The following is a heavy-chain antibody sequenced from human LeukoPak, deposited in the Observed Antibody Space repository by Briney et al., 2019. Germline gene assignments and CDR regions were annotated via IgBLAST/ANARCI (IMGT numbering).Heavy chain of an antibody. V-gene: IGHV3-49*04. D-gene: IGHD5-12*01. CDR2: IRSKAYGGTT. CDR3: TRAQRRGYSGYDLGY. CDR1: GFTFGDYA. J-gene: IGHJ4*02. Sequence: GGSLRLSCTASGFTFGDYAMSWVRQAPGKGLEWVGFIRSKAYGGTTEYAASVKGRFTISSDDSKSIAYLQMNSLKTEDTAVYYCTRAQRRGYSGYDLGYWGQGTLVTVSS.